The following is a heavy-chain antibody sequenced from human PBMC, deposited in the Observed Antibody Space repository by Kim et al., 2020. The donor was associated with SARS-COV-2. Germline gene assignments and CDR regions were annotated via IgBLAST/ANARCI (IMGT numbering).Heavy chain of an antibody. V-gene: IGHV3-33*01. J-gene: IGHJ6*02. D-gene: IGHD3-10*01. CDR2: IWYDGSNK. CDR3: AREPPGITMVRGAKYYYGMDV. CDR1: GFTFSSYG. Sequence: GGSLRLSCAASGFTFSSYGMHWVRQAPGKGLEWVAVIWYDGSNKYYADSVKGRFTISRDNSKNTLYLQMNSLRAEDTAVYYCAREPPGITMVRGAKYYYGMDVWGQGTTVTVSS.